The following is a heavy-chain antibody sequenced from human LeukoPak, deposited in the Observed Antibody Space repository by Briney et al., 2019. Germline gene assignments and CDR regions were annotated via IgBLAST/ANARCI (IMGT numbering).Heavy chain of an antibody. D-gene: IGHD2-2*01. V-gene: IGHV1-2*02. CDR3: ARYCTTATCSEGDVY. J-gene: IGHJ4*02. CDR1: GYTFTGYY. CDR2: NKPNSGDT. Sequence: DSVMVSCKASGYTFTGYYIHWVRQAPGQGLEWMGWNKPNSGDTRYAQKFQDRVTMTRDTPISTVYMELSGLRSDDTAVYYCARYCTTATCSEGDVYWGQGTLVTVSS.